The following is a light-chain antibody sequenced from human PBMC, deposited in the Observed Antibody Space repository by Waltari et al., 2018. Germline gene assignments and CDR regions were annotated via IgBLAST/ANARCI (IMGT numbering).Light chain of an antibody. CDR3: LQYNDWPPLFT. V-gene: IGKV3-15*01. CDR1: QKISNN. Sequence: EIEMTQSPAIMSVSPGERVTLPCRASQKISNNFAWYQQKPGQAPRLLSYGPTTRASGIPGRFSGSGSGTESTLTIDGLQSEDFAVYYCLQYNDWPPLFTFGPGTKVEIK. J-gene: IGKJ3*01. CDR2: GPT.